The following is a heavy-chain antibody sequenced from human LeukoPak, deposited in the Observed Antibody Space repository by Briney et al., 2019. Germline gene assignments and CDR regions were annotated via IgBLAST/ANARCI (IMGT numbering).Heavy chain of an antibody. D-gene: IGHD6-19*01. CDR3: ASRGEYSSGWYDY. J-gene: IGHJ4*02. CDR1: GFTFSDYY. V-gene: IGHV3-11*01. CDR2: ISSSGSTI. Sequence: GGSLRLSCAASGFTFSDYYMSWIRQAPGKGLEWVSYISSSGSTIYYADSVKGRFTISRDNAKNSLYLQLNSLRAEDTAVYYCASRGEYSSGWYDYWGQGTLVTVSS.